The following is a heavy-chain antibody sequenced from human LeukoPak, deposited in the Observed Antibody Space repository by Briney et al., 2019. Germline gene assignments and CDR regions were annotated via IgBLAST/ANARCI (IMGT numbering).Heavy chain of an antibody. V-gene: IGHV1-2*02. D-gene: IGHD3-22*01. CDR1: GYTFTGYY. J-gene: IGHJ1*01. CDR2: INPNSGGT. Sequence: ASVKVSCKASGYTFTGYYMHWVRQAPGQGVEWMGWINPNSGGTNYAQKFQGRVTMTRETTRSTAYMELSRLRSDDTAVYYCARDGTYYYDSSGYLYFQHWGQGTLVTVSS. CDR3: ARDGTYYYDSSGYLYFQH.